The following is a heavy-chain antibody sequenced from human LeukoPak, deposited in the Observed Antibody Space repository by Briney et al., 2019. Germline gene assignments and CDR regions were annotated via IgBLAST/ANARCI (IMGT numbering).Heavy chain of an antibody. J-gene: IGHJ5*02. D-gene: IGHD6-19*01. V-gene: IGHV3-23*01. CDR3: AKARSQWLVRGFDP. Sequence: GGSLRLSCAASGFTVSSNYMSWVRQAPGKGLEWVSAISGSGGSTYYADSVKGRFTISRDNSKNTLYLQMNSLRAEDTAVYYCAKARSQWLVRGFDPWGQGTLVTVSS. CDR2: ISGSGGST. CDR1: GFTVSSNY.